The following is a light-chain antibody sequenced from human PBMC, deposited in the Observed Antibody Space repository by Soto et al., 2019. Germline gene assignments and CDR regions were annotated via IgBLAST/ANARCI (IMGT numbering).Light chain of an antibody. CDR1: QSVRSN. J-gene: IGKJ2*01. CDR2: GAS. V-gene: IGKV3D-15*01. Sequence: VMTQSPATLSVSPGERATLSCRASQSVRSNLAWYQQKPGQAPRLLIYGASNRVSGIPATFSGSGSGTEFTLTISSLQSEDFAVYYCQHYNYWPYTFGQGTKVDIK. CDR3: QHYNYWPYT.